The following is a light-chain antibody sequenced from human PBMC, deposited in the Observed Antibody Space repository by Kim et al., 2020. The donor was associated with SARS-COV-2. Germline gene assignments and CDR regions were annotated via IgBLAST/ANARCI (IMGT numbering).Light chain of an antibody. Sequence: SWSVGDHGSITCQARQEITKYLNWYLQKPGSAPHFLICRVSSSEDGDPSRLGASVSGTDFSFTISSVQSDDIATYYCQQHESPPNPFGHGTKLEI. J-gene: IGKJ2*01. V-gene: IGKV1-33*01. CDR1: QEITKY. CDR3: QQHESPPNP. CDR2: RVS.